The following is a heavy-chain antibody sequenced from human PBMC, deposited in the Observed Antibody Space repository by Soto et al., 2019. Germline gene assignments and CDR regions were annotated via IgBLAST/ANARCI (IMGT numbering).Heavy chain of an antibody. V-gene: IGHV1-18*04. Sequence: ASVKVSCKASGYTFTSYGISWVRQAPGQGLEWMGWISAYNGNTNYAQKLQGRVTMTTDTSTSTAYMELRSLRSDDTAVYYCARGMAGTSGFIRYYYYYGMDVWGQGTTVTVSS. CDR1: GYTFTSYG. D-gene: IGHD1-7*01. J-gene: IGHJ6*02. CDR3: ARGMAGTSGFIRYYYYYGMDV. CDR2: ISAYNGNT.